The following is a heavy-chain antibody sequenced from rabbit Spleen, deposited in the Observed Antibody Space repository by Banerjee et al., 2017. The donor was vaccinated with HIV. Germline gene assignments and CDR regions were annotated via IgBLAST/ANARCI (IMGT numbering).Heavy chain of an antibody. CDR2: IGTNADIT. J-gene: IGHJ6*01. CDR1: GVSFSDKDV. D-gene: IGHD8-1*01. V-gene: IGHV1S45*01. CDR3: ARDTGSSFSSYGMDL. Sequence: EQLEESGGGLVKPEGSLTLTCKASGVSFSDKDVMCWVRQAPGKGLEWIACIGTNADITFYATWAKGRFTCSKTSSTTVTLQMTSLTVADTATYFCARDTGSSFSSYGMDLWGPGTLVTVS.